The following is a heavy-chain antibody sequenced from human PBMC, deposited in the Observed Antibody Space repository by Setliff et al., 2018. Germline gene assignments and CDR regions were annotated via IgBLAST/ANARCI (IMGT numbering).Heavy chain of an antibody. CDR2: IKQDGSER. CDR3: ARDLGLDY. CDR1: GFSFSSYW. V-gene: IGHV3-7*03. J-gene: IGHJ4*02. Sequence: PGGSLRLSCAASGFSFSSYWMSWVRRAPGKGLEWVANIKQDGSERDYVDSVKGRFTISRDNAKNSLFLQMNSLRAEDTAVYYCARDLGLDYWGPGTLVTVSS.